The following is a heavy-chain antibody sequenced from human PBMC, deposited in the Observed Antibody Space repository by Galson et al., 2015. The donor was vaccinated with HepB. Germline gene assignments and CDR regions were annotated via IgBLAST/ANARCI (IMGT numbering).Heavy chain of an antibody. CDR3: VRPYSSGWTATFDY. CDR1: GFTFSVYA. V-gene: IGHV3-30-3*01. CDR2: ASYDETKK. J-gene: IGHJ4*02. D-gene: IGHD6-19*01. Sequence: SLRLSCAASGFTFSVYAMHWVRQAPGKGLEWVAVASYDETKKNYADSVKGRFTISRDNSKNTLYLQMNSLRAEDTAVYYCVRPYSSGWTATFDYWGQGTLVTVSS.